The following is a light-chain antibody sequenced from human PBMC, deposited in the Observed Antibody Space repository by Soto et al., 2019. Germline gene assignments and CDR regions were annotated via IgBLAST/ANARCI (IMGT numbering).Light chain of an antibody. CDR2: EVS. Sequence: QSVLTQPPCASGSPGQSVTISCTGTSSDVGGYNYVSWYQQHPGKAPKLMIYEVSKRPSGVPDRFSGSKSGNTASLTVSGLQAEDEADYYCSSYAGSNNFDVVFGGGTKLTVL. CDR1: SSDVGGYNY. V-gene: IGLV2-8*01. J-gene: IGLJ2*01. CDR3: SSYAGSNNFDVV.